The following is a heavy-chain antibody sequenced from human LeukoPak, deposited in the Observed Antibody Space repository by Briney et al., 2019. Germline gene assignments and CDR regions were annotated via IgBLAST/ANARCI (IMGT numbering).Heavy chain of an antibody. J-gene: IGHJ4*02. Sequence: SQTLSLTCAVYGGSFSGYYWSWIRQPPGKGLEWIGEINHSGSTNYNPSLKSRVTISVDTSKNQFSLKLSSVTAADTAVYYCARGPRSSRFDYWGQGTLVTVSS. CDR3: ARGPRSSRFDY. CDR1: GGSFSGYY. V-gene: IGHV4-34*01. D-gene: IGHD2-15*01. CDR2: INHSGST.